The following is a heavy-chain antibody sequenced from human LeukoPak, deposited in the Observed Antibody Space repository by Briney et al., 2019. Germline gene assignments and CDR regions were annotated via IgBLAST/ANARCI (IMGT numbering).Heavy chain of an antibody. CDR2: ISAYNGNT. D-gene: IGHD4-11*01. CDR3: ARNLGDYSIMGMVLGYMDV. Sequence: ASVKVSCKASGYTFTSYGISWVRQAPGQGLEWMGWISAYNGNTNYAQKLQGRVTMTRDTSISTAYMELSRLRSDDTAVYYCARNLGDYSIMGMVLGYMDVWGKGTTVTVSS. CDR1: GYTFTSYG. V-gene: IGHV1-18*01. J-gene: IGHJ6*03.